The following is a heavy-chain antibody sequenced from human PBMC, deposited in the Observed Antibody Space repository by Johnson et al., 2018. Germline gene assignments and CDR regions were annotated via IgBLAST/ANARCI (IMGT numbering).Heavy chain of an antibody. CDR1: GFTFSSYA. D-gene: IGHD6-13*01. Sequence: VQLVESGGGLVQPGGSLRLSCAASGFTFSSYAMHWVRQAPGKGLEYVSAISSNGGSTYYANSVKGRFTISRDNSKNTLYLQMGSLRAEDMAVYYCARGSSHDAFDIGGQGTMVTVSS. CDR3: ARGSSHDAFDI. CDR2: ISSNGGST. J-gene: IGHJ3*02. V-gene: IGHV3-64*01.